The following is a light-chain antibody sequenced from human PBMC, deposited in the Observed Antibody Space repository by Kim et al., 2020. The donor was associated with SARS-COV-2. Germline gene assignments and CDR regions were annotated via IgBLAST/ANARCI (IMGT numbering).Light chain of an antibody. J-gene: IGLJ1*01. Sequence: ITISCTGARSDVVGYNYVSWYQQHPGKAPKLMVFDVSNRPSGVSNRFAGSKSGNTASLTISGLQAEDEADYYCSSYTSSTTPYVFGTGTKVTVL. CDR2: DVS. CDR1: RSDVVGYNY. V-gene: IGLV2-14*03. CDR3: SSYTSSTTPYV.